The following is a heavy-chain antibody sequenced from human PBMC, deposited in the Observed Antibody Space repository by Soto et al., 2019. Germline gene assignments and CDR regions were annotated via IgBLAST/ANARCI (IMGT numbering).Heavy chain of an antibody. V-gene: IGHV4-61*01. CDR2: IYDSGST. CDR1: GDSVSSGSYY. J-gene: IGHJ4*02. CDR3: ARDKPYGSGSDY. D-gene: IGHD3-10*01. Sequence: QVQLQESGPGLVKPSETLSLTCTVSGDSVSSGSYYWSWIRQPPGKGLEWIGSIYDSGSTNYNPSLKSRVTISVDTSKNQFSLKLSSVTAADTAVYYCARDKPYGSGSDYWGQGTLGTVSS.